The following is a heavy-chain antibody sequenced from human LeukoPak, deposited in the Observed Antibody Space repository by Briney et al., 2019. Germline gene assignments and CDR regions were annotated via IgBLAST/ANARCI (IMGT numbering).Heavy chain of an antibody. Sequence: GGSLRLSCAASGFTFSSYAMSWVRQAPGKGLEWVSAISGSGGSTYYADSVKGRSTISRDNSKNTLYLQMNSLRAEDTAVYYCAKTVGPDPYSSGWTDYWGQGTLVTVSS. D-gene: IGHD6-19*01. CDR1: GFTFSSYA. CDR2: ISGSGGST. V-gene: IGHV3-23*01. J-gene: IGHJ4*02. CDR3: AKTVGPDPYSSGWTDY.